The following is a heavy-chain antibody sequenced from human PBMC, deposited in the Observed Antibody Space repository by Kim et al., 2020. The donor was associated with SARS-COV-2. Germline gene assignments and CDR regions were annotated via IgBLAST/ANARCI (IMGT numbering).Heavy chain of an antibody. CDR1: GFTVSSNY. D-gene: IGHD2-15*01. J-gene: IGHJ4*02. Sequence: GGSLRLSCAASGFTVSSNYMSWVRQAPGKGLEWVSVIYSGGSTYYADSVKGRFTISRDNSKNTLYLQMNSLRAEDTAVYYCARASVVVVAAVFDYWGQGTLVTVSS. CDR2: IYSGGST. CDR3: ARASVVVVAAVFDY. V-gene: IGHV3-53*01.